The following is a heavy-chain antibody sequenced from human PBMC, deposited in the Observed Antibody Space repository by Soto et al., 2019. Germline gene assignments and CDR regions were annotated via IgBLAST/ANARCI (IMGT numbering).Heavy chain of an antibody. CDR1: GYTYTYYF. Sequence: SVKVSCKASGYTYTYYFIHWVQQAPGQGFEWMGWINPKSRGTNYAQKFQGRVTMTRDTSNSTAYMELRGLTSDDTAVYYCARVTLKAGNWFDPWGQGTLVTVSS. J-gene: IGHJ5*02. CDR3: ARVTLKAGNWFDP. V-gene: IGHV1-2*02. CDR2: INPKSRGT.